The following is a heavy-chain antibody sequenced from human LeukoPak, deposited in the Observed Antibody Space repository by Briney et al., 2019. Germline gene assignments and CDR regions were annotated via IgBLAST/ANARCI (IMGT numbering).Heavy chain of an antibody. J-gene: IGHJ4*02. CDR2: INQGGSEK. CDR3: ARDRAWNYFDY. Sequence: PGGSLRLSCVASEFTFSGYWMSWVRQAPGKGLEWAANINQGGSEKYYVDSVKGRFTISRDNAKNSLYLQMNSLRAEDTAVYYCARDRAWNYFDYWGQGTLVTVSS. V-gene: IGHV3-7*01. CDR1: EFTFSGYW. D-gene: IGHD3-3*01.